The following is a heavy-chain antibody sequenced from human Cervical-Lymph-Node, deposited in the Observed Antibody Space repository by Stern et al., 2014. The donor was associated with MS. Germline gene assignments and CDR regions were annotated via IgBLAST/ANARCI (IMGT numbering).Heavy chain of an antibody. CDR1: GFTFDDYA. D-gene: IGHD4-17*01. CDR3: AKDHYPLTTVSSLGY. J-gene: IGHJ4*02. Sequence: EVQLVESGGGLVQPGRSLRLSCAASGFTFDDYAMHWVRQAPGKGLEWVSGISWNSGSIGYADSVKGRFTISRDNAKNSLYLQMNSLRAEDTALYYCAKDHYPLTTVSSLGYWGQGTLVTVSS. CDR2: ISWNSGSI. V-gene: IGHV3-9*01.